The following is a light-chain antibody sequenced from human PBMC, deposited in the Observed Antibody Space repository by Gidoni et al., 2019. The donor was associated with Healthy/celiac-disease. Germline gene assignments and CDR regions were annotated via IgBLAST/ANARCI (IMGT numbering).Light chain of an antibody. Sequence: EIVLTQSPATLSLSPGERATLSCRASQSVSSYLAWYQQKPGQAPRLLIYDASNRATGIPARFSGSGSGTDFTLTISSLEPEDFAVYYCQQQLYTFXXXTKLEIK. V-gene: IGKV3-11*01. J-gene: IGKJ2*01. CDR1: QSVSSY. CDR2: DAS. CDR3: QQQLYT.